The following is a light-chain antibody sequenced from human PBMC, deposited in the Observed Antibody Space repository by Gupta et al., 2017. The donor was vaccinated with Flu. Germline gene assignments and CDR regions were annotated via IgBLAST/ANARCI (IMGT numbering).Light chain of an antibody. Sequence: PSSLSASVGDRVTITCRASQRIDKWLAWYQQKPGTAPKLLIYGASTLQNGVPPRFSGGGSGTDFTLTISNLQPEDFGIYYCQQAKSLPPTFGQGTTLQI. CDR2: GAS. CDR3: QQAKSLPPT. J-gene: IGKJ2*01. V-gene: IGKV1D-12*01. CDR1: QRIDKW.